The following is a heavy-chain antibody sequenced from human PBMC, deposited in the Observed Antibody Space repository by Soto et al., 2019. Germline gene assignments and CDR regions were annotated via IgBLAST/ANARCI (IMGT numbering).Heavy chain of an antibody. Sequence: DVQLLESGGGLVQPGGSLRLSCAASGVTFSSSVMSWVRQAPGKGLEWVSAISGSGGKTYYADSVKGRFTISRDNSKNTLYLQMSSLRADDTAIYYCAKVLSTAGVDCWGQGTLITVSS. CDR1: GVTFSSSV. D-gene: IGHD1-1*01. J-gene: IGHJ4*02. V-gene: IGHV3-23*01. CDR2: ISGSGGKT. CDR3: AKVLSTAGVDC.